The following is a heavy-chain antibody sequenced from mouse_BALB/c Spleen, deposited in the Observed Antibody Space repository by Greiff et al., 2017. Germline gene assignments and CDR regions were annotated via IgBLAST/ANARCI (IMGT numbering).Heavy chain of an antibody. CDR2: IYPGSDST. CDR3: ATIYYGSYVFAY. Sequence: QVQLQQSGPDLVKPGTSVKMSCKASGYTFTSYCMHWVKQRPGQGLEWIGDIYPGSDSTNYNEKFKSKATLTVDTSSSTAYMQLSSLTSEDSAVYYCATIYYGSYVFAYWGQGTLVTVSA. CDR1: GYTFTSYC. J-gene: IGHJ3*01. D-gene: IGHD2-1*01. V-gene: IGHV1-55*01.